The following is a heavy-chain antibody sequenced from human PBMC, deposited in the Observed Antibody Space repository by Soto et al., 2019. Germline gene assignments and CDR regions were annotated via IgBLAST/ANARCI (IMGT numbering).Heavy chain of an antibody. CDR2: IRGSGDTT. J-gene: IGHJ4*02. CDR3: AKDLGNGHGYPIFDS. Sequence: EVQLVESGGRLAQPGGSLRLSCAASGFSISNFVMSWVRQAPGKGLEWMSMIRGSGDTTYYAASVQGRFTISRDHSENTLFLQMNSLRAEDTAIYYCAKDLGNGHGYPIFDSWGQGTLVTVSS. D-gene: IGHD2-8*01. V-gene: IGHV3-23*04. CDR1: GFSISNFV.